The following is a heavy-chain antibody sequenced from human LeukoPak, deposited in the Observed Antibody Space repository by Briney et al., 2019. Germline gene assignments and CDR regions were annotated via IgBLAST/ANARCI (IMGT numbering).Heavy chain of an antibody. CDR1: GGSISGIDYY. J-gene: IGHJ4*02. CDR2: IYYSGST. D-gene: IGHD2-15*01. V-gene: IGHV4-30-4*01. Sequence: PSQTLSLTCTVSGGSISGIDYYWSWIRQPPGKGLEWIGNIYYSGSTYYNPSLQSRLTISIDTSKNQFSLKLNSVTAADTAVYYCARAGFCSGGSCLGADYWGQGTLVTVSS. CDR3: ARAGFCSGGSCLGADY.